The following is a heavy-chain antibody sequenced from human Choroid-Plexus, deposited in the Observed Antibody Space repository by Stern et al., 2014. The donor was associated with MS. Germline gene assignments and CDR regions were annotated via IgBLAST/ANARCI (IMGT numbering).Heavy chain of an antibody. D-gene: IGHD2-8*01. CDR2: VSHDGSYK. Sequence: VQLVESGGGVVQPGRPLRLSCVASGFTFGSCALNWVRQAPGKGLEWVGGVSHDGSYKYYADSVKCRFTISRDNSQNTLYMQMSSLRPEDTAVYYCAKDSQDLTYFFDHWGQGSLVTVSS. CDR1: GFTFGSCA. V-gene: IGHV3-30*18. CDR3: AKDSQDLTYFFDH. J-gene: IGHJ5*02.